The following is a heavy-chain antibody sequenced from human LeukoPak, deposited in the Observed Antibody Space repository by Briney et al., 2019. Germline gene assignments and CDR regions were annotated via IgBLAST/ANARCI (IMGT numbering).Heavy chain of an antibody. Sequence: KTSETLSLTCTVSGGSISSSSYYWGWIRQPPGKGLEWIGSIYYSGSTYYNPSLKSRVTISVDTSKNQFSLKLSSVTAADTAVYYCARNRDVVVTANFDYWGQGTLVTVSS. D-gene: IGHD2-21*02. CDR2: IYYSGST. V-gene: IGHV4-39*07. CDR1: GGSISSSSYY. J-gene: IGHJ4*02. CDR3: ARNRDVVVTANFDY.